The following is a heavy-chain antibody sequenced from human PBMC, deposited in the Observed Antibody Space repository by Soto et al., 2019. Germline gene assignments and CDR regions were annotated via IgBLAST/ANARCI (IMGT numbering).Heavy chain of an antibody. CDR2: ISSSSSYI. V-gene: IGHV3-21*01. D-gene: IGHD2-15*01. CDR1: ACTLSSNS. J-gene: IGHJ6*02. Sequence: GVSLRLSWSAAACTLSSNSLNCVRQAPGQGLEWVSCISSSSSYIYYADSVKGRFTISRDNAKNSLYLQMNSLRAEDTAVYYCARGLLPAYYYYYGMDVWGQGTTVTVSS. CDR3: ARGLLPAYYYYYGMDV.